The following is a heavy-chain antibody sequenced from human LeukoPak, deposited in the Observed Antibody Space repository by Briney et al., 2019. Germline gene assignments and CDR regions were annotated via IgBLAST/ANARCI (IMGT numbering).Heavy chain of an antibody. J-gene: IGHJ4*02. CDR2: IKQDGSEK. D-gene: IGHD2-8*01. CDR3: ARGYCTNGVCSMYYFDY. CDR1: GFTFSSYW. V-gene: IGHV3-7*04. Sequence: GGSLRLSCAASGFTFSSYWMSWVRQAPGKGLEWVANIKQDGSEKYYVDSVKGRFTISRDNAKDSLYLQMNSLRAEDTAVYYCARGYCTNGVCSMYYFDYWGQGTLVTVSS.